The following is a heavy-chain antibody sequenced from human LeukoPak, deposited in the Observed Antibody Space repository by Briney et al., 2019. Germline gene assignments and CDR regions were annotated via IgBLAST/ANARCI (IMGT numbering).Heavy chain of an antibody. CDR2: ISTYNDNT. CDR3: ACELSGSYSQPLDYFDY. V-gene: IGHV1-18*01. CDR1: GYTFTNYD. D-gene: IGHD1-26*01. Sequence: ASVKVSCKACGYTFTNYDISWVRQAPGQGLEWMGWISTYNDNTNYAQKLQGRVPMTTDTSTSKAYLELRSLRCDHTAVYYCACELSGSYSQPLDYFDYWGEGTLVTVFS. J-gene: IGHJ4*02.